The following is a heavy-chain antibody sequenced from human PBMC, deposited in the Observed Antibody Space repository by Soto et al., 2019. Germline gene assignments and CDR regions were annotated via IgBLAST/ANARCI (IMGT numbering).Heavy chain of an antibody. CDR3: ARAGYRYGFGYYYDY. CDR2: IYYDGST. V-gene: IGHV4-59*01. CDR1: GGSISRYY. D-gene: IGHD5-18*01. J-gene: IGHJ4*02. Sequence: PSETLSLTCTVSGGSISRYYWSWIRQPPGKGLEWIGYIYYDGSTNYSPSLKSRVTISVDTSKNQFSLRLNSVTAADTAVYYCARAGYRYGFGYYYDYWGQGTLVTVSS.